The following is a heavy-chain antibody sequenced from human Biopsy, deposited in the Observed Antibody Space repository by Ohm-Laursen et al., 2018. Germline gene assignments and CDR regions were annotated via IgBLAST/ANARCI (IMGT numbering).Heavy chain of an antibody. D-gene: IGHD4-23*01. CDR2: LSYTGYT. V-gene: IGHV4-59*11. J-gene: IGHJ4*02. CDR3: ARGSNDFGGLYFPR. CDR1: GRSFTGHY. Sequence: SLTLSLLCTVSGRSFTGHYWRWIPQPPARGLEWIGHLSYTGYTSYNASLKSRVTISVDTSRNNFSLRLSSLNAADTAVYYCARGSNDFGGLYFPRWGQGTLLTVSS.